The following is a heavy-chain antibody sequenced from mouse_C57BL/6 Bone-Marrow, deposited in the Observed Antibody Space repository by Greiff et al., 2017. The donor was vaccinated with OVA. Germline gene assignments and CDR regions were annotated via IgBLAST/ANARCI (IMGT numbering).Heavy chain of an antibody. D-gene: IGHD2-4*01. CDR2: INPSSGYT. V-gene: IGHV1-7*01. J-gene: IGHJ2*01. CDR3: ARWGYDYDEDFDY. Sequence: VQLQQSGAELAKPGASVNLSCKASGYTFTSYWMHWVKQRPGQGLEWIGYINPSSGYTKYNQKFKDKATLTADKSSSTAYMQLSSLTYEDSAVYYCARWGYDYDEDFDYWGQGTTLTVSS. CDR1: GYTFTSYW.